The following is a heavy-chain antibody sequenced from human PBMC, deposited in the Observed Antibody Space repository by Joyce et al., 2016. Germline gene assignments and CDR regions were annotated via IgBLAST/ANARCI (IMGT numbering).Heavy chain of an antibody. J-gene: IGHJ6*02. CDR1: GYTFVDYY. CDR2: FNPDTGVT. V-gene: IGHV1-2*02. D-gene: IGHD3-3*01. Sequence: QVLLVQSGDEVKKPGASVKVSCKVSGYTFVDYYLHWVRQAPGQGLELMGWFNPDTGVTDYAPKFQGRVTMTGDTSTSTAYMELIRLRSDDTAVYYCARDITAILSGMDVWGQGTTVIVSS. CDR3: ARDITAILSGMDV.